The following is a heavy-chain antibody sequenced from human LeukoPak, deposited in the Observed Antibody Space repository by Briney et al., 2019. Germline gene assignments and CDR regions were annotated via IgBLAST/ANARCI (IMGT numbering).Heavy chain of an antibody. V-gene: IGHV4-59*01. CDR3: ARAKMVFGRYSSGWYPDY. Sequence: SETLSLTCTVSGGSISSYYWSWIRQPPGKGLEWIGYIYYSGSTNYSPSLKSRVTISVDTSKNQFSLKLSSVTAADTAVYYCARAKMVFGRYSSGWYPDYWGQGTLVTVSS. D-gene: IGHD6-19*01. J-gene: IGHJ4*02. CDR1: GGSISSYY. CDR2: IYYSGST.